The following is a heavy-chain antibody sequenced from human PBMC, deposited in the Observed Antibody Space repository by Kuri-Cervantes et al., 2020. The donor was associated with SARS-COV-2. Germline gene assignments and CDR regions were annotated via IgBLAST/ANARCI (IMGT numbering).Heavy chain of an antibody. CDR3: AGSPGGVFDC. Sequence: SETLSLTCAVYGGSLSAYYWSWIRQPPGKGLEWIGEINRSGSTNYNPSLKGRVTISVDTSKHQLSLKLSSVTAADTAVYYCAGSPGGVFDCWGQGTLVTVSS. CDR1: GGSLSAYY. CDR2: INRSGST. J-gene: IGHJ4*02. D-gene: IGHD3-16*01. V-gene: IGHV4-34*01.